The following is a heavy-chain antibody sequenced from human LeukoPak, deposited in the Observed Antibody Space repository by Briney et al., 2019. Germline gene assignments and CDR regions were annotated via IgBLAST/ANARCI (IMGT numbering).Heavy chain of an antibody. J-gene: IGHJ6*03. D-gene: IGHD2-2*01. CDR3: ARALCSSTSCHSPRYYYCYYMDV. CDR1: GGSISSSNW. Sequence: SETLSLTCAVSGGSISSSNWWSWIRQPPGKGLEWIGYIYYSGSTNYNPSLKSRVTISVDTSKNQFSLKLSSVTAADTAVYYCARALCSSTSCHSPRYYYCYYMDVWGKGTTVTVSS. CDR2: IYYSGST. V-gene: IGHV4-61*01.